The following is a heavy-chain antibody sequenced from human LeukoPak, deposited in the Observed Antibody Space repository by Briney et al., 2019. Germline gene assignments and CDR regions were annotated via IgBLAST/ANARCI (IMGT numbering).Heavy chain of an antibody. CDR3: AATLIAATFDY. Sequence: SETLSLTCTVSGGPISSYYWSWIRQPPGKGLEWIGYIYYSGSTNYNPSLKSRVTISVDTSKNQFSLKLSSVTAADTAVYYCAATLIAATFDYWGQGTLVTVSS. D-gene: IGHD6-25*01. J-gene: IGHJ4*02. CDR2: IYYSGST. CDR1: GGPISSYY. V-gene: IGHV4-59*01.